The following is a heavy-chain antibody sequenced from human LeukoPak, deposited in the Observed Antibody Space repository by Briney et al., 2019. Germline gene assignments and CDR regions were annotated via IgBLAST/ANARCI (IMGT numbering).Heavy chain of an antibody. CDR3: ARDKGVEESPDY. CDR2: IQNDGSNK. CDR1: GFTFSSYG. J-gene: IGHJ4*02. Sequence: GGSLRLSCAASGFTFSSYGIHWVRQAPGKGLEWVAFIQNDGSNKYYADSVKGRFTISRDNAKNTLYLQMNSLRAEDTAVYYCARDKGVEESPDYWGQGTLVTVSS. V-gene: IGHV3-30*02. D-gene: IGHD2-8*01.